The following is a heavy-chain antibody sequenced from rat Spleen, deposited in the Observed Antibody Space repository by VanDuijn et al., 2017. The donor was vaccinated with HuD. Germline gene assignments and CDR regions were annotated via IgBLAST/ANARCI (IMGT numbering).Heavy chain of an antibody. CDR1: GFTFSDYY. Sequence: EVQLVESGGGLVQPGRSLKLSCAASGFTFSDYYMAWVRQAPTKGLEWVATISFDGYNTYYRDSVKGRFTISRDNAKSTLYLQMNSLRSEDTATYYCARPRYNYDWFAYWGQGTLVTVSS. CDR2: ISFDGYNT. CDR3: ARPRYNYDWFAY. V-gene: IGHV5-7*01. D-gene: IGHD1-5*01. J-gene: IGHJ3*01.